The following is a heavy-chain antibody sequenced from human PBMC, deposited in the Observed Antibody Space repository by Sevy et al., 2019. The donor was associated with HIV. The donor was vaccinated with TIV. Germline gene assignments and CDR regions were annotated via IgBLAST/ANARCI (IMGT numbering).Heavy chain of an antibody. V-gene: IGHV4-39*01. J-gene: IGHJ4*02. CDR3: ASLLSDFWSGYYIGNGVDY. CDR2: IYYSGST. CDR1: GGSISSSSYY. D-gene: IGHD3-3*01. Sequence: SETLSLTCTVSGGSISSSSYYWGWIRQPPGKGLEWIGSIYYSGSTYYNPSLKSRVTISVDTSKNQFSLKRSSVTAADTAVYYCASLLSDFWSGYYIGNGVDYWGQGTLVTVSS.